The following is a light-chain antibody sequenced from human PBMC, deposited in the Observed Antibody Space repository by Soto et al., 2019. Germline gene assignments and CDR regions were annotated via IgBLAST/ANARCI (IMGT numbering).Light chain of an antibody. CDR3: QHYNSYSP. CDR2: KTS. Sequence: DIQMTQSPSTLSASVGDRVTITCRASQTISNLLAWYQQTPGKAPKLLIYKTSTLESGVPSRFSGSGSGTEFTLIISSLQPDDFATYYCQHYNSYSPFGGGTKVEIK. J-gene: IGKJ4*02. V-gene: IGKV1-5*03. CDR1: QTISNL.